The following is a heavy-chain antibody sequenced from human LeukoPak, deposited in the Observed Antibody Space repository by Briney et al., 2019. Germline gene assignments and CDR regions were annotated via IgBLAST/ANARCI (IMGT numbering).Heavy chain of an antibody. Sequence: SETLSLTCTVPDDSISSSSYYWAWIRQPPGKGLEWIGSFYYGGTTHYSPSLKSRVTVAVDTSRNQFSLRLSSVGAEDTAVYCARRSLYSSPRWGQGTLVTVSS. D-gene: IGHD4-11*01. J-gene: IGHJ4*02. V-gene: IGHV4-39*01. CDR1: DDSISSSSYY. CDR3: ARRSLYSSPR. CDR2: FYYGGTT.